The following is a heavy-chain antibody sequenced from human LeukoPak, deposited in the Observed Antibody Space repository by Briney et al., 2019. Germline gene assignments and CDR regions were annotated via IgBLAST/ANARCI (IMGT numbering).Heavy chain of an antibody. CDR1: GGSINNYY. V-gene: IGHV4-59*08. Sequence: SETLSLTCTVSGGSINNYYWSWIRQSPGKGLEWIGSIHYSGSTNYNPSLKSRVTISIDTSKNQFSLNLSSVTPADTAVYYCARPDSSTWKFVYWGQGTLVTVSS. D-gene: IGHD6-13*01. CDR3: ARPDSSTWKFVY. CDR2: IHYSGST. J-gene: IGHJ4*02.